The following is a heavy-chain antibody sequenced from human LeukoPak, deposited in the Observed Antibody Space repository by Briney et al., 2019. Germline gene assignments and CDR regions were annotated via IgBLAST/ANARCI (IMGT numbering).Heavy chain of an antibody. CDR2: ISYDGSNK. Sequence: GGSLRLSCVASGFTFSSYAMHWVRQAPGKGLEWVAAISYDGSNKYYADSVKGRFTISRDNSKNTLYLQMNSLRAEDTAVYYCARDRGRIQLWLPYWGQGTLVTVSS. CDR3: ARDRGRIQLWLPY. CDR1: GFTFSSYA. V-gene: IGHV3-30-3*01. J-gene: IGHJ4*02. D-gene: IGHD5-18*01.